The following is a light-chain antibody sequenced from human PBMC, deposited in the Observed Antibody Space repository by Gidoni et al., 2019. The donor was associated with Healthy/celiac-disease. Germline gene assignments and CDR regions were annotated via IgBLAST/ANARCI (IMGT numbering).Light chain of an antibody. J-gene: IGKJ1*01. V-gene: IGKV3-20*01. Sequence: IVLTQSPGTLSLSPGERATLSCRASQSLSSSYLAWYQQRPGQAPRILIYGASSRATGIPDRFSGSGSGTDFTLTISRLEPEDFAVYYCQQYGSSLTWTFGQGTKVEIK. CDR2: GAS. CDR3: QQYGSSLTWT. CDR1: QSLSSSY.